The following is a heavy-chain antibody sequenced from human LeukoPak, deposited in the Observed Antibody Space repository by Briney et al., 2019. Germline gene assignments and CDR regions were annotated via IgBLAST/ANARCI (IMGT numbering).Heavy chain of an antibody. CDR1: GFTFSSYW. J-gene: IGHJ4*02. CDR3: AREEKLMVYAIEDY. Sequence: GGSLRLSCAASGFTFSSYWMHWVHQAPGKGLVWVSRINSDGSSTSYADSVKGRFTISRDNAKNTLYLQMNSLRAEDTAVYYCAREEKLMVYAIEDYWGQGTLVTVSS. D-gene: IGHD2-8*01. CDR2: INSDGSST. V-gene: IGHV3-74*01.